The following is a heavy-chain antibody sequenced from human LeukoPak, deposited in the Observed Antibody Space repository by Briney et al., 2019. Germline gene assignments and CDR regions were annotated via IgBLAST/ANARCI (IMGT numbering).Heavy chain of an antibody. V-gene: IGHV1-8*01. CDR2: MFPNSGNT. CDR1: GYPFTGYD. J-gene: IGHJ6*02. CDR3: ARARNHYFGMGV. Sequence: ASVKVSCKASGYPFTGYDINWVRQAPGQGLEWMGWMFPNSGNTAYAQKFQGRVTMTRNTSISTAYMELTGLRSEDTAVYYCARARNHYFGMGVWGQGTTVTVSS. D-gene: IGHD1-14*01.